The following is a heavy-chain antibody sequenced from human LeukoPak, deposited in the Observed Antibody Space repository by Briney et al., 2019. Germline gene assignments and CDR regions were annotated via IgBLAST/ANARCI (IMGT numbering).Heavy chain of an antibody. Sequence: GGSLRLSCAASGFTFSDYYMSWIRQAPGKGLEWVSYISSGGSPIYYADSVKGRFTISRDNAKNSLYLQMNSLRAEDTAVYYCVRAIPAAILGAFDIWGQGTMVTVSS. CDR2: ISSGGSPI. V-gene: IGHV3-11*04. J-gene: IGHJ3*02. D-gene: IGHD2-2*02. CDR3: VRAIPAAILGAFDI. CDR1: GFTFSDYY.